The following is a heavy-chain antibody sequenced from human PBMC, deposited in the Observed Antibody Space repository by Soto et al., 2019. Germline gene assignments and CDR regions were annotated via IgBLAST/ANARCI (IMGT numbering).Heavy chain of an antibody. CDR1: GYTFTNFA. CDR3: ARGGAARHLDS. D-gene: IGHD6-6*01. Sequence: ASGKVSCKTSGYTFTNFALSWVRQAPGQGLEWIGFVSANNGFTHFAQKFQGRVSVKTDTSTSTVYLDLRSLSSDDTAVYYCARGGAARHLDSWGQGTPVTVSS. V-gene: IGHV1-18*01. J-gene: IGHJ5*01. CDR2: VSANNGFT.